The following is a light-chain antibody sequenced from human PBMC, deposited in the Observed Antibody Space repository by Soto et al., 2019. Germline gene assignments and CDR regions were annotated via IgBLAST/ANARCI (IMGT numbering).Light chain of an antibody. CDR3: CSYTGSYSYV. Sequence: VLTQPQSVSGSPGQSVTISCTGTSSVVGGYSYVSWYQQHPGKAPELIIYDVTERPSGVPDRFSGSKSGNTASLTISGLQAEDEADYYCCSYTGSYSYVFGIGTKVTVL. CDR2: DVT. V-gene: IGLV2-11*01. J-gene: IGLJ1*01. CDR1: SSVVGGYSY.